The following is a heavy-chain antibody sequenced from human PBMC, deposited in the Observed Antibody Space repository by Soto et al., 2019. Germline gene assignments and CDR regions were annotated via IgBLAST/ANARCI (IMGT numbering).Heavy chain of an antibody. D-gene: IGHD2-8*01. V-gene: IGHV1-69*01. J-gene: IGHJ4*02. CDR2: IIPIFGTA. CDR3: ARDRGVGIVMGGLEY. CDR1: GYTFTSYY. Sequence: QVQLVRSGAEVKKPGASVKVSCKASGYTFTSYYMHWVRQAPGQGLEWMGGIIPIFGTANYAQKFQGRVMITADESTSTAYMELSSLRSADTAVYYCARDRGVGIVMGGLEYWGQGTLVTVSS.